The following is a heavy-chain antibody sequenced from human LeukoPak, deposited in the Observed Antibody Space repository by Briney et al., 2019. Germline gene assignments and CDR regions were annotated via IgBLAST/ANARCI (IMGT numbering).Heavy chain of an antibody. D-gene: IGHD2/OR15-2a*01. V-gene: IGHV1-3*04. CDR2: IHTGNGFT. Sequence: GASVKVSCKASGYSFTNYALYWVRQAPGQSLEWMGWIHTGNGFTRYSQKFQGRVTITRDTSASTAYMELSSLRSEDTAVYYCARSEYDLQGSSARWPDYWGQGALVTVSS. CDR3: ARSEYDLQGSSARWPDY. J-gene: IGHJ4*02. CDR1: GYSFTNYA.